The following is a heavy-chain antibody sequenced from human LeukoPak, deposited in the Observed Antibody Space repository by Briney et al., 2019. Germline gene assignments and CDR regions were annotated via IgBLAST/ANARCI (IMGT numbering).Heavy chain of an antibody. J-gene: IGHJ4*02. Sequence: PGGPLRLSCAASGFTFSSNAMSCVRQAPGKGLEWVSVITGNDGSTYYADSVKGRFTISRDNSKNTLSLQMNSLRAKDTAVYYCAKDAVAPGSSGDYFDYWGQGTLVTVSS. CDR3: AKDAVAPGSSGDYFDY. CDR2: ITGNDGST. V-gene: IGHV3-23*01. D-gene: IGHD3-10*01. CDR1: GFTFSSNA.